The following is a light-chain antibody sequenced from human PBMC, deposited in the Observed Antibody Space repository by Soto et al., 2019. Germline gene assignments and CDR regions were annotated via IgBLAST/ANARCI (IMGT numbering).Light chain of an antibody. V-gene: IGKV3-20*01. Sequence: EIMLTQSPGTLSLSPGDRATLSCRASQSVAGSSLAWYQQKPAQAPRLLIYAASNRATGIPARFSGSGSGTDFSLIINGLEPEDFAVYFCQQYGSLHFTFGGGTKVDIK. CDR1: QSVAGSS. CDR2: AAS. CDR3: QQYGSLHFT. J-gene: IGKJ4*02.